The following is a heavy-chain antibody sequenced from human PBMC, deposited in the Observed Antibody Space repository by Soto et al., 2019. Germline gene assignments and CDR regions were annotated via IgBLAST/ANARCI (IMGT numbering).Heavy chain of an antibody. V-gene: IGHV4-34*09. J-gene: IGHJ4*02. CDR1: GGSFSGNY. Sequence: SETLSLTCAVSGGSFSGNYWTWIRQPPGKGLQWIGEINHSGSTNYNPSLKSRVTISVDTSKNQFSLKLSSVTAADTAVYYCARVQGLRCSGGSCYRTGFDDWGQGTLVTVSS. CDR3: ARVQGLRCSGGSCYRTGFDD. CDR2: INHSGST. D-gene: IGHD2-15*01.